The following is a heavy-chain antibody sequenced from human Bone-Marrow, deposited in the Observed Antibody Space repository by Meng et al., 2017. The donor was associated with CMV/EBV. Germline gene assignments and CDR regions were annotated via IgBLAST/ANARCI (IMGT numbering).Heavy chain of an antibody. CDR2: INPNSGGT. J-gene: IGHJ5*02. CDR1: GYTFTGYY. CDR3: ARAPRGVYCSGGSCYSFPRFDP. Sequence: GQLVRSGAEVKKPGGSVKVSCKASGYTFTGYYMHWVRQAPGQGLEWMGWINPNSGGTNYAQKFQGRVTMTRDTSISTAYMELSRLRSDDTAVYYCARAPRGVYCSGGSCYSFPRFDPWGQGTLVTVSS. V-gene: IGHV1-2*02. D-gene: IGHD2-15*01.